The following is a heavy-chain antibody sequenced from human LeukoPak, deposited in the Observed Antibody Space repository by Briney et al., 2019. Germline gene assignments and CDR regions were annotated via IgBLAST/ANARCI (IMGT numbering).Heavy chain of an antibody. D-gene: IGHD6-19*01. CDR3: ARGGYNSAFLDS. CDR2: ISGSGGST. Sequence: QPGGSLRLSCAASGFTFSSYAMSWVRQPPGKGLEWVSTISGSGGSTYYADSLKGRLTISRDNAKDSLYLQLNSLRAEDTSVYYCARGGYNSAFLDSWGQGTLVSVS. J-gene: IGHJ4*02. V-gene: IGHV3-23*01. CDR1: GFTFSSYA.